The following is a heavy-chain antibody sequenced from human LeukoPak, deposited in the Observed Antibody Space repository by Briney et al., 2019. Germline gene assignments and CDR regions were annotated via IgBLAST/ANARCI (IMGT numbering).Heavy chain of an antibody. CDR3: EREYSSSSGRAFDI. V-gene: IGHV3-48*02. CDR1: VFTLSTYT. CDR2: NSRNSRIR. D-gene: IGHD6-6*01. Sequence: PGGSLRLSCSTPVFTLSTYTMNWGRQTPGKGLQWVSYNSRNSRIRYDADALKGRFTISRDNAKHSLYLQMNSLRDEDPAVYYCEREYSSSSGRAFDIWGQGTMVTVSS. J-gene: IGHJ3*02.